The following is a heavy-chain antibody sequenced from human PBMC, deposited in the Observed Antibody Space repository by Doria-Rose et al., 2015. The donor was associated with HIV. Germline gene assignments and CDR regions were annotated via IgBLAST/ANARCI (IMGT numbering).Heavy chain of an antibody. J-gene: IGHJ4*02. CDR3: ARIKSSRWYHKYYFDF. V-gene: IGHV2-26*01. CDR2: IFSDDER. D-gene: IGHD6-13*01. CDR1: GVSLSSPGMG. Sequence: QVTLKESGPVLVKPTETLTLTCTVSGVSLSSPGMGVGWVRQPPGKALEWLAHIFSDDERSYKTSLKSRLTISRGTSKGQVVLTMTDMDPVDTATYYCARIKSSRWYHKYYFDFWGQGTLVIVSA.